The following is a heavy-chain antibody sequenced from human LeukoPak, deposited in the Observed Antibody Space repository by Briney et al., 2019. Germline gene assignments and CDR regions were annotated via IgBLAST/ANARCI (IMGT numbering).Heavy chain of an antibody. V-gene: IGHV3-7*01. D-gene: IGHD1-1*01. CDR3: ARESTEERPGC. CDR2: MDQDGSEE. CDR1: GFTLSDYW. Sequence: GGSLRLSCAASGFTLSDYWMSWVRQAPGKGLEWVANMDQDGSEENYVDSVKGRFTISRDDAKNSLYLQMSSLRAEDTAVYYCARESTEERPGCWGQGTLVTVSS. J-gene: IGHJ4*02.